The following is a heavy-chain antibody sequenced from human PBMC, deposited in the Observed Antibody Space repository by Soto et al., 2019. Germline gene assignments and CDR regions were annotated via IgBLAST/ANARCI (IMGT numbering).Heavy chain of an antibody. CDR1: GFTFDDYA. Sequence: EVQLVESGGGLVQSGRSLRLSCAASGFTFDDYAMHWVRQAPGKGLEWVSGISWNSGSIGYADSVKGRFTISRDNAKNSLYLQMNSLRAEDTALYYCAKDRGLVLSFYCAYWGQGTLVTVSS. J-gene: IGHJ4*02. CDR3: AKDRGLVLSFYCAY. CDR2: ISWNSGSI. V-gene: IGHV3-9*01. D-gene: IGHD6-19*01.